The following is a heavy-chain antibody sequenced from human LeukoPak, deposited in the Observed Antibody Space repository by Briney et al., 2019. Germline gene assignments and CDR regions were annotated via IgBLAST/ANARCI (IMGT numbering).Heavy chain of an antibody. CDR1: GFTFSDYA. CDR3: TKDRPIDY. V-gene: IGHV3-23*01. CDR2: ISGHGGTT. J-gene: IGHJ4*02. Sequence: GGSLRLSCAASGFTFSDYAMNWIRQAPGKGLEWVSTISGHGGTTYYADSVKGRFTISRGNAKNTLYLQMNSLRAEDTAVYYCTKDRPIDYWGQGTLVTVSS.